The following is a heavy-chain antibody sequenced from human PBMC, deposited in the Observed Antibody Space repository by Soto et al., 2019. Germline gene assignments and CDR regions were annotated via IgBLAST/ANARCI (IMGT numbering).Heavy chain of an antibody. CDR3: TRDPGYSSAWFGGD. Sequence: EVQLVESGRGLVRPGGSLRLSCAASGFTFSRFSMNWVRQAPGKGLEWVSYISPTSSTIYYAASVRGRFTVSRDNAKNSLYLQMNSLRVDDTAVYYCTRDPGYSSAWFGGDWGQGIRVIVSS. D-gene: IGHD6-19*01. J-gene: IGHJ4*02. CDR1: GFTFSRFS. CDR2: ISPTSSTI. V-gene: IGHV3-48*01.